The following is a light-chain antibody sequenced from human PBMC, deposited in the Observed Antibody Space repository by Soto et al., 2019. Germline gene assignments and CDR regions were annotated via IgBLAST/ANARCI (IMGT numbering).Light chain of an antibody. Sequence: DIVMTQSPLSLAVAPGEPASISCRSNHGLLHSNGYNYLDWYLQKPGQSPHLLIYLGSNRASGVPDRFSGSGSGKDFTLKISRAVAEDVGVYYCMEALQTPITFGQGTRLEIK. J-gene: IGKJ5*01. CDR2: LGS. CDR1: HGLLHSNGYNY. CDR3: MEALQTPIT. V-gene: IGKV2-28*01.